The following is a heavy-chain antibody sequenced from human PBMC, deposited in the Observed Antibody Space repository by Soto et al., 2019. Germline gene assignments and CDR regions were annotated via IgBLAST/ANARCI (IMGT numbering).Heavy chain of an antibody. CDR1: GFTFSSYG. D-gene: IGHD1-7*01. Sequence: QVQLVESGGGVVQPGRSLRLSCAASGFTFSSYGMHWVRQAPGKGLEWVAVIWYDGSNKYYADSAKGRFTISRDNSKNTLYLQMNSLRAEDTAVYYCAREAGTKYFDYWGQGTLVTVSS. CDR3: AREAGTKYFDY. CDR2: IWYDGSNK. V-gene: IGHV3-33*01. J-gene: IGHJ4*02.